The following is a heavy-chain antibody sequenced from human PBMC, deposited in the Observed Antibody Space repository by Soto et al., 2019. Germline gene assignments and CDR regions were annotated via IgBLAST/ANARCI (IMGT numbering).Heavy chain of an antibody. D-gene: IGHD6-13*01. CDR3: ARGAHYSSPFRWFDP. J-gene: IGHJ5*02. CDR1: GGSISSGGYY. V-gene: IGHV4-31*03. Sequence: QVQLQESGPGLVKPSQTLSLTCTVSGGSISSGGYYWSWIRQHPGKGLEWIGYIYYSGSTYYNPSLKSRVTISVDTSKNHFSLKLSSVTAAATAVYYCARGAHYSSPFRWFDPWGQGTLVTVSS. CDR2: IYYSGST.